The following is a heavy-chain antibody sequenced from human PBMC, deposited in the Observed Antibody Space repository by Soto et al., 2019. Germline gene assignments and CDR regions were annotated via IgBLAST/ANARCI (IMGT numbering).Heavy chain of an antibody. D-gene: IGHD3-3*01. J-gene: IGHJ5*02. Sequence: GGSLRLSCAVSRFTFSSNAMSWVPPAPGKGLGWVSATSGSGGNTYYADSVKGRVTISRDNPKNTLYLQMNSLRAEDTAVYYCAKNPSIFGVVIMIEDEYNWFDPWGQGTLVTVSS. V-gene: IGHV3-23*01. CDR1: RFTFSSNA. CDR3: AKNPSIFGVVIMIEDEYNWFDP. CDR2: TSGSGGNT.